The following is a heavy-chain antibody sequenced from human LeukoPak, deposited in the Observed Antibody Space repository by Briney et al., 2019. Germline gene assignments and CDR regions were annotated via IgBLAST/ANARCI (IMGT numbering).Heavy chain of an antibody. CDR1: GFAFGSYA. CDR2: IFGSGGSA. CDR3: ARAGDCDILTGYSFDY. D-gene: IGHD3-9*01. J-gene: IGHJ4*02. V-gene: IGHV3-23*01. Sequence: GGSLRLSCTASGFAFGSYAMYWVRQAPGKGLEWVSGIFGSGGSAHYADSVKGRFTISRDNSKNTVYLEMSSLRAEDTAVYYCARAGDCDILTGYSFDYWGQGTLVTVSS.